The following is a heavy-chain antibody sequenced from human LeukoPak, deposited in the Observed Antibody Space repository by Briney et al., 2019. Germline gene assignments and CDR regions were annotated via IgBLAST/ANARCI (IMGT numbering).Heavy chain of an antibody. D-gene: IGHD3-10*01. CDR2: IWYDGSNK. CDR1: GFTFSSYG. J-gene: IGHJ4*02. V-gene: IGHV3-33*01. CDR3: ARARVRDLYYFDY. Sequence: GGSLRLSCAASGFTFSSYGTHWVRQAPGKGLEWVAVIWYDGSNKYYADSVKGRFTISRDNSKNTLYLQMNSLRAEDTAVYYCARARVRDLYYFDYWGQGTLVTVSS.